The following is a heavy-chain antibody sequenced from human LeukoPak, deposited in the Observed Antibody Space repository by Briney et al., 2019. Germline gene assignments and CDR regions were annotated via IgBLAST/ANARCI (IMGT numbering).Heavy chain of an antibody. D-gene: IGHD4-17*01. CDR3: ARDLVTVTKGFDI. V-gene: IGHV4-59*11. CDR2: ISYIGTT. Sequence: SETLSLTCAVSGDSFSSHYWTWIRQPPGRGLEWIGYISYIGTTNYNPSLKSRVTIPIDTSKNQFSLKLSSVTTADTAVYYCARDLVTVTKGFDIWGLGTMASVSS. CDR1: GDSFSSHY. J-gene: IGHJ3*02.